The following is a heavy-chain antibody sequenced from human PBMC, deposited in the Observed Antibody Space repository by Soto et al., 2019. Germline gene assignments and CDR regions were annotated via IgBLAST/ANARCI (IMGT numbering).Heavy chain of an antibody. CDR1: GGSISSYY. J-gene: IGHJ6*02. CDR2: IYYSGST. CDR3: ARVSLPYYYDSSGYHRYYYYGMDV. Sequence: SETLSLTCTVSGGSISSYYWSWIRQPPGKGLEWIGYIYYSGSTNYNPSLKSRVTISVDTSKNQFSLKLSSVTAADTAVYYCARVSLPYYYDSSGYHRYYYYGMDVWGQGTTVNVS. D-gene: IGHD3-22*01. V-gene: IGHV4-59*01.